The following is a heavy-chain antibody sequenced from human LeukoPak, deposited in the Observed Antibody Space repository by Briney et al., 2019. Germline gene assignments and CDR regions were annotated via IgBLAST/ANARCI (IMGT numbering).Heavy chain of an antibody. CDR2: TYYRSKWYN. V-gene: IGHV6-1*01. Sequence: SQTLSLTCAISGDSVSSNSAAWNWIRQSPSRGLEWLGRTYYRSKWYNDYAVSVKSRITINSDTSKNQFSLKLSSVTAADTAVYYCARVGDYGGPLFDYWGQGTLVTVSS. CDR1: GDSVSSNSAA. D-gene: IGHD4-23*01. J-gene: IGHJ4*02. CDR3: ARVGDYGGPLFDY.